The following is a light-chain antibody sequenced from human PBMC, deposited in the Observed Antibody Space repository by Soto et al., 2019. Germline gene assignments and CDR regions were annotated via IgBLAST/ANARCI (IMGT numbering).Light chain of an antibody. V-gene: IGKV1-5*03. Sequence: DIQMTQSPSTLSASVGDRVTITCRASQTISTLLAWYQQRPGKAPNLLISKASSLESGVPSRFSGSGSGTEFTLTISSLQPDEFATYFCQQYSTYPWTFGQGTKVEVK. CDR1: QTISTL. CDR2: KAS. CDR3: QQYSTYPWT. J-gene: IGKJ1*01.